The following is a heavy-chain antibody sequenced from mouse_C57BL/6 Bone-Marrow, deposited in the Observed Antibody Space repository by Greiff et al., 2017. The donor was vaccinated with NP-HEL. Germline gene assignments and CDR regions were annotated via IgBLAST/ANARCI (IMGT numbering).Heavy chain of an antibody. J-gene: IGHJ4*01. CDR1: GYTFASYG. CDR2: IYPRSGNT. V-gene: IGHV1-81*01. Sequence: QVQLQQSGAELARPGASVKLSCKASGYTFASYGISWVKQRTGQGLEWIGEIYPRSGNTYYNEKFKGKATLTADKSSSTAYMELRSLTSEDSAVYFCARGDYDVRYAMDYWGQGTSVTVSS. D-gene: IGHD2-4*01. CDR3: ARGDYDVRYAMDY.